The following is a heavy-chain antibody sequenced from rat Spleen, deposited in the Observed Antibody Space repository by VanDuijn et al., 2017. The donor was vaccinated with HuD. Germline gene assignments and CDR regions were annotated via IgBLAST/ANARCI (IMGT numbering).Heavy chain of an antibody. V-gene: IGHV2-41*01. D-gene: IGHD1-10*01. Sequence: QVQLKESGPGLVQPSQTLSLTCTVAGFSLTSYNVHWVRQPPGKGLEWMGVIGNTGGTRYNSALKSRLSISKDTSKSQVFLKMNSLQTEDTATYYCAREDITTSVMDAWGQGASVTVSS. CDR1: GFSLTSYN. CDR2: IGNTGGT. J-gene: IGHJ4*01. CDR3: AREDITTSVMDA.